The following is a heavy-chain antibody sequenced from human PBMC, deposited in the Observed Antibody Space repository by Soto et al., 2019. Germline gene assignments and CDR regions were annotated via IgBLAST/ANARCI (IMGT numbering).Heavy chain of an antibody. D-gene: IGHD6-13*01. CDR1: GGSISSSSYY. CDR3: ARPVGEQLVSEFDP. V-gene: IGHV4-39*01. CDR2: IYYSGST. J-gene: IGHJ5*02. Sequence: SETLSLTCTVSGGSISSSSYYWGWIRQPPGKGLEWIGSIYYSGSTYYNPSLKSRVTISVDTSKNQFSLKLSSVTAADTAVYYCARPVGEQLVSEFDPWGPGTLVTVSS.